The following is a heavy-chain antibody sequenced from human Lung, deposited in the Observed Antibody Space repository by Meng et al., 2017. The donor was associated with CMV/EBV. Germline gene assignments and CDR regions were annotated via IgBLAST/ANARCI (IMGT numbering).Heavy chain of an antibody. J-gene: IGHJ5*02. CDR3: AKAPDQLPHYNWFDP. D-gene: IGHD1-1*01. Sequence: SGFTFIHYAMSWVHQRPGKGLEWVSAISGSGTTPYYTDSVRGRFIISRDNSKNTLYLQMSRLRADDTAVYYCAKAPDQLPHYNWFDPWGPGTLVTVSS. CDR2: ISGSGTTP. CDR1: GFTFIHYA. V-gene: IGHV3-23*01.